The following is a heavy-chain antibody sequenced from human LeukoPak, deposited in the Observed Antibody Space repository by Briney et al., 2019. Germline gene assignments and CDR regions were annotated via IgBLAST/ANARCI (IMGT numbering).Heavy chain of an antibody. CDR1: GFTFSNGW. V-gene: IGHV3-15*01. CDR2: IKRKSEGGTT. J-gene: IGHJ5*02. CDR3: SSDEWS. Sequence: GGSLRLSCAASGFTFSNGWMSWVRQAPGKGLEWVGRIKRKSEGGTTDYAAPVKGRFTISRDDSKNTLYLQMNSLKIEDTAVYYCSSDEWSWGQGTLVTVPS. D-gene: IGHD3-3*01.